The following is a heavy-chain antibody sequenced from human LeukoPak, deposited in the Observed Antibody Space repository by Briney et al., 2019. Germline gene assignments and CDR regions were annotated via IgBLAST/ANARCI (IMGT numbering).Heavy chain of an antibody. D-gene: IGHD2-2*01. Sequence: SVKVSCKASGGTFSSYAISWVRQAPGQGHEWMGGIIPIFGTANYAQKFQGRVTITADESTSTAYMELSSLRSEDTAVYYCAVYCSSTSCYLDYWGQGALVTVSS. CDR2: IIPIFGTA. CDR1: GGTFSSYA. J-gene: IGHJ4*02. V-gene: IGHV1-69*13. CDR3: AVYCSSTSCYLDY.